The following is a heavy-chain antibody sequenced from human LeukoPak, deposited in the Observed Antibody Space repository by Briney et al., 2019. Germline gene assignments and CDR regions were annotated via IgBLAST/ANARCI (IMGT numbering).Heavy chain of an antibody. Sequence: NPSETLSLTCTVSGGSISSSSYYWGWIRQPPGKGLEWIGSIYYSGSTYYNPSLKSRVTISVDRYKNQFFLNLRSATDADTAMYYCARGPIGGVVSETTLGYFDPWGQGTLVTVSS. CDR2: IYYSGST. J-gene: IGHJ5*02. D-gene: IGHD6-25*01. V-gene: IGHV4-39*07. CDR1: GGSISSSSYY. CDR3: ARGPIGGVVSETTLGYFDP.